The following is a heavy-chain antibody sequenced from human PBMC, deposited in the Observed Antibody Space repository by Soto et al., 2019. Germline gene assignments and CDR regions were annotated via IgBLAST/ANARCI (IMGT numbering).Heavy chain of an antibody. CDR1: GDSISNYY. Sequence: PSETLSLTCTVSGDSISNYYWSWVRQPAGKGPEWIGRIYTSGNTNYNPSLKSRVLVSVDTSKNQCSLELSSVTAADTAVYFCAGDQGYYYSGMDVWGQGTTVTVSS. CDR2: IYTSGNT. V-gene: IGHV4-4*07. CDR3: AGDQGYYYSGMDV. J-gene: IGHJ6*02.